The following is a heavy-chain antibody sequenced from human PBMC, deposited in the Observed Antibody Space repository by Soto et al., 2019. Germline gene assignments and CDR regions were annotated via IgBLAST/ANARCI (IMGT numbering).Heavy chain of an antibody. CDR3: ARPGRDWGALHY. Sequence: QEQLQESGPGLVKPSETLSLTCTVSNDSISTYYWSWIRQPPGKGLEWIGFIYYSGSTNYNPSLQSRVTVSVDTSKHQFSLKLNSVTAADTAVYYCARPGRDWGALHYWGQGTLVTVSS. J-gene: IGHJ4*02. CDR1: NDSISTYY. V-gene: IGHV4-59*08. D-gene: IGHD7-27*01. CDR2: IYYSGST.